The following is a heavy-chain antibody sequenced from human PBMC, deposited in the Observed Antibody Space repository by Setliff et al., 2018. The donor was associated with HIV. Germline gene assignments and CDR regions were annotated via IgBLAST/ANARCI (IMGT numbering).Heavy chain of an antibody. V-gene: IGHV4-30-4*08. CDR3: ARDLGPYYYGSGSYWGGGMDV. D-gene: IGHD3-10*01. CDR2: IYYSGST. CDR1: GGSISSGDYY. J-gene: IGHJ6*02. Sequence: PSETLSLTCTVSGGSISSGDYYWSWIRQPPGKGLEWIGYIYYSGSTYYNPSLKSRVTISVDTSKNQFSLKLSSVTAADTAVYYCARDLGPYYYGSGSYWGGGMDVWGQGTTVTVSS.